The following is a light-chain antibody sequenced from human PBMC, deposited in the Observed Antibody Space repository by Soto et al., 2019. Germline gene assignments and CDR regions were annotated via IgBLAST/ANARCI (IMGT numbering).Light chain of an antibody. Sequence: EIVLTQSPGTLSLSPGERATLSCRASQSVSNSYLAWYQQKPGQTPRLLIYGASSRATGIPDRFSGSGSGTDFTLTITRLEPEDFAVYSCQQYNNWPPWTFGQGTKVEIK. CDR1: QSVSNSY. J-gene: IGKJ1*01. CDR2: GAS. V-gene: IGKV3-20*01. CDR3: QQYNNWPPWT.